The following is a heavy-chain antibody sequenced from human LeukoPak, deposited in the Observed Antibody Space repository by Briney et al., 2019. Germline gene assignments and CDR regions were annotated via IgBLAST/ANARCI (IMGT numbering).Heavy chain of an antibody. J-gene: IGHJ4*02. D-gene: IGHD1-14*01. V-gene: IGHV4-39*01. CDR2: IYYSGSI. CDR3: ARQTIRYFDY. CDR1: GGSISSSSYY. Sequence: SETLSLTCTVSGGSISSSSYYWGWIRQPPGKGLEWIGSIYYSGSIYYNPSLKSPVTIPVDTSKNQFSLKLSSVTAADTAVYYCARQTIRYFDYWGQGTLVTVSS.